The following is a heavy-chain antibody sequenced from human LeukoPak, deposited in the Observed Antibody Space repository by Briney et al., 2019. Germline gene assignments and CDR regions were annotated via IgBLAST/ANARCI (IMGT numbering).Heavy chain of an antibody. CDR2: INPNSGGA. J-gene: IGHJ5*02. Sequence: ASVKVSCKASGGTFSTYGINWVRQAPGQGLEWMGWINPNSGGADYAQKFQGRVTMTRDTSISTAYMALSRLRSDDTAVYYCAKGPPEYCSGGSCHSGRNWIDPWGQGTLVTVSS. V-gene: IGHV1-2*02. D-gene: IGHD2-15*01. CDR1: GGTFSTYG. CDR3: AKGPPEYCSGGSCHSGRNWIDP.